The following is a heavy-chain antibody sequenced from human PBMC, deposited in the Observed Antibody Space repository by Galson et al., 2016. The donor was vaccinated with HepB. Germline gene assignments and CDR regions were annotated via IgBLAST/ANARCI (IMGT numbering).Heavy chain of an antibody. Sequence: SLRLSCAASGFTFDDFAMHWVRQAPGRGLEWVSGISWNSGNIGYADSVKGRFTISGDNAKNSLYLEMNSLSPEDTALYYCAKDSRGGSQYYYGIDVWGQGTTVTVSS. CDR1: GFTFDDFA. CDR3: AKDSRGGSQYYYGIDV. J-gene: IGHJ6*02. V-gene: IGHV3-9*01. CDR2: ISWNSGNI.